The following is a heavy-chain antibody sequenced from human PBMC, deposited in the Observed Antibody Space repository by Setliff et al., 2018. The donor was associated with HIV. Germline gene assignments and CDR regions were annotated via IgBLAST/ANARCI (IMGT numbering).Heavy chain of an antibody. CDR1: GFTFSSYG. CDR3: AKDYGAQRGMVGAHDY. J-gene: IGHJ4*02. V-gene: IGHV3-33*06. CDR2: IWYDGSNK. D-gene: IGHD1-26*01. Sequence: PGGSLRLSCAASGFTFSSYGMHWVRKAPGKGLEWVAVIWYDGSNKYYADSVKGRFTISRDNSKNTLYLQMNSLRAEDTAVYYCAKDYGAQRGMVGAHDYWGQGALVTVSS.